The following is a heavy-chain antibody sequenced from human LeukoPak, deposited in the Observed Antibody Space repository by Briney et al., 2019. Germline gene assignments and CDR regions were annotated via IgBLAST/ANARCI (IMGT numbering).Heavy chain of an antibody. CDR2: INPNSGGT. CDR3: ARDLAAAGKGNWFDP. Sequence: ASVKVSCKASGYTFTGYYMHWVRQAPGQGLEWMGWINPNSGGTNYAQKFQGRVTMTRDTSISTAYMELSRLRSDDTAVYYCARDLAAAGKGNWFDPWGQGTQVTVSS. V-gene: IGHV1-2*02. D-gene: IGHD6-13*01. J-gene: IGHJ5*02. CDR1: GYTFTGYY.